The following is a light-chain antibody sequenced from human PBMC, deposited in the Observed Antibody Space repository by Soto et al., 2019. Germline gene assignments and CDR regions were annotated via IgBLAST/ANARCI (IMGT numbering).Light chain of an antibody. CDR3: KQSYSTPFT. CDR2: AAS. CDR1: QSISSY. V-gene: IGKV1-39*01. Sequence: DIQMTQSPSSLSASVGDRVTITCRESQSISSYLNWYQQKPGNAPKLLIYAASSLQSGVPSRFSGSGSGKYITLSIRRRQPEDFATYYCKQSYSTPFTFGPGTKVYIK. J-gene: IGKJ3*01.